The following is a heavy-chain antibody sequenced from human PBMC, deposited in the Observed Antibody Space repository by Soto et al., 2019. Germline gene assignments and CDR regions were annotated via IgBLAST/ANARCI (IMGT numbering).Heavy chain of an antibody. V-gene: IGHV3-15*07. CDR2: IKSKTDGGTT. J-gene: IGHJ4*02. CDR3: TTSNVAVAGTGFDY. Sequence: GGSLRLSCAASGFTFSNAWMNWVRQAPGKGLEWVGRIKSKTDGGTTDYAAPVKGRFTISRDDSKNTLYLQMNSLKTEDTAVYYCTTSNVAVAGTGFDYWGQGTLVTVSS. CDR1: GFTFSNAW. D-gene: IGHD6-19*01.